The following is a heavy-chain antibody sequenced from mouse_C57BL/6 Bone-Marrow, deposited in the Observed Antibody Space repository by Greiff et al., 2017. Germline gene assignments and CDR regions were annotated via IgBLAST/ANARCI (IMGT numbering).Heavy chain of an antibody. CDR2: IRNKANGYTT. V-gene: IGHV7-3*01. Sequence: EVQLVESGGGLVQPGGSLSLSCAASGFTFTDYYMSWVRQPPGKALEWLGFIRNKANGYTTEYSASVKGRFTISNDNSQSILYLHMNALRAEDSATYYCTRYMTRYAMDYWGQGTSVTVSS. J-gene: IGHJ4*01. CDR1: GFTFTDYY. CDR3: TRYMTRYAMDY.